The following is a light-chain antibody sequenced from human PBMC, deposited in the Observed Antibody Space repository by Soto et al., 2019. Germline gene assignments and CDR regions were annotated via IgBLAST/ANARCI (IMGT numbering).Light chain of an antibody. Sequence: QSVLTQPRSVSGSPGQSVTISCTGTSSDVGGYNYVSWYQQHPGKAPKLMIYDVSKRPSGVPDRFSGPKSGNTASLTISGLQAEDEADYYCCSYAGSYTYDFGTGTKVTVL. CDR3: CSYAGSYTYD. CDR1: SSDVGGYNY. CDR2: DVS. J-gene: IGLJ1*01. V-gene: IGLV2-11*01.